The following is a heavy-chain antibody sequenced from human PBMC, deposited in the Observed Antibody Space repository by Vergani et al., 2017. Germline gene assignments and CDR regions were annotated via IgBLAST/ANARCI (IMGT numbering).Heavy chain of an antibody. J-gene: IGHJ3*01. V-gene: IGHV3-21*01. CDR1: GFTFSSYS. D-gene: IGHD4/OR15-4a*01. Sequence: EVQLVESGGGLVKPGGSLRLSCAASGFTFSSYSMNWVRQAPGKGLEWVSSISSSSSYIYYADSVKGRFTISRDNAKNSLYRQMNSLRAEDTAVYYCARGAIVRTTTGAIDVWRRRPMVSV. CDR3: ARGAIVRTTTGAIDV. CDR2: ISSSSSYI.